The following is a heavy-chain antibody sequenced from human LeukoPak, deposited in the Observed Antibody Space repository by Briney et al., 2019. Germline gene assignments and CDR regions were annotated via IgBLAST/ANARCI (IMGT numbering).Heavy chain of an antibody. J-gene: IGHJ4*02. CDR1: GFTFSSYS. CDR2: ISSSSGYI. V-gene: IGHV3-21*05. CDR3: ARVPYYDILTGYSDY. Sequence: GGSLRLSCAASGFTFSSYSMNWVRKAPGKGLEWVSYISSSSGYIYYADSVKGRFTISRDNAKNSLYLQMNSLRAEDTAVYYCARVPYYDILTGYSDYRGQGTLVTVSS. D-gene: IGHD3-9*01.